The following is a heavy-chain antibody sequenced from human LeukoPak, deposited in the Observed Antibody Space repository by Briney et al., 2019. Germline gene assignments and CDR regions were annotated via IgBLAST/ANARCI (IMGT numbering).Heavy chain of an antibody. V-gene: IGHV4-39*07. CDR3: TKSDGYGLIRI. D-gene: IGHD3-10*01. CDR2: IYYTGNT. CDR1: GDSIIGYY. Sequence: SETLSLTCSVSGDSIIGYYWGWIRQPPGKGLEWIGNIYYTGNTYYNSSLKSRVTISPDTSKNQFFLKVISMTAADTAAYYCTKSDGYGLIRICGRGTMVTVSS. J-gene: IGHJ3*02.